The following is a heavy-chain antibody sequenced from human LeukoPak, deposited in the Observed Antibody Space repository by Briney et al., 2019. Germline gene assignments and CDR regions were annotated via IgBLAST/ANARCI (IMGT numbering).Heavy chain of an antibody. CDR1: GGSIRSTSYY. Sequence: SETLSLTCTVSGGSIRSTSYYWGWIRQPPGKGLEWIGSIYYSGSTYYNPSLKSRVTISVDTSKNQFSLKLSSVTAADTAVYYCARHLFGYCSSTSCYVWWFDPWGQGTLVTVSS. J-gene: IGHJ5*02. V-gene: IGHV4-39*01. CDR3: ARHLFGYCSSTSCYVWWFDP. CDR2: IYYSGST. D-gene: IGHD2-2*01.